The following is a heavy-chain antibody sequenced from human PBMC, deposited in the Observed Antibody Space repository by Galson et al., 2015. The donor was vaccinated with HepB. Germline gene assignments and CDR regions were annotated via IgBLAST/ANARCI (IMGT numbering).Heavy chain of an antibody. Sequence: SLRLSCAASGFTFSSYGMHWVRQAPGKGLEWVAVISYDGSNKYYADSVKGRFTISRDNSKNTLYLQMNSLRAEDTAVYYCAKDVRFVPYDFGTYYYYYYMDVWGKGTTVTVSS. D-gene: IGHD3-3*01. CDR2: ISYDGSNK. V-gene: IGHV3-30*18. CDR3: AKDVRFVPYDFGTYYYYYYMDV. J-gene: IGHJ6*03. CDR1: GFTFSSYG.